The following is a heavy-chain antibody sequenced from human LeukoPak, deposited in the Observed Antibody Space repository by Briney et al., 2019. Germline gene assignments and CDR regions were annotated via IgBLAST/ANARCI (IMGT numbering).Heavy chain of an antibody. V-gene: IGHV3-23*01. CDR1: GFTFSSYA. CDR3: AKAYYYGSDFDY. J-gene: IGHJ4*02. D-gene: IGHD3-10*01. CDR2: ISGSGGST. Sequence: PGGSLRLSCAASGFTFSSYAMSWVRQAPGKRLEWVSAISGSGGSTYYADSVKGRFTISRDNSKNTLYLQMNSLRAEDTAVYYCAKAYYYGSDFDYWGQGTLVTVSS.